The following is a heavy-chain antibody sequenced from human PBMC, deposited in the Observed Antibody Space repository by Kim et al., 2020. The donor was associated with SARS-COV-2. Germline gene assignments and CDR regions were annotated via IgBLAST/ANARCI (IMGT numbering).Heavy chain of an antibody. J-gene: IGHJ4*02. D-gene: IGHD3-16*01. V-gene: IGHV4-34*01. Sequence: NTNYNPSLKSRVTISVDTSKKQFSLKLSSVTAADTAVYYCAHRSGGLDFDYWGQGTLVTVSS. CDR2: NT. CDR3: AHRSGGLDFDY.